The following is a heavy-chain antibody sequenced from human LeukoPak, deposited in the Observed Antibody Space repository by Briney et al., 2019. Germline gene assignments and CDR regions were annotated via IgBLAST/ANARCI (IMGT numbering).Heavy chain of an antibody. V-gene: IGHV3-30*18. CDR2: ISYDGSNK. CDR3: AKAQKWELLWSYFDY. J-gene: IGHJ4*02. Sequence: GGSLRLSGAASGFTFSSYGMHWVRQAPGKGLEWVAVISYDGSNKYYADSVKGRFTISRDNSKNTLYLQMNSLRAEDTAVYYCAKAQKWELLWSYFDYWGQGTLVTVSS. CDR1: GFTFSSYG. D-gene: IGHD1-26*01.